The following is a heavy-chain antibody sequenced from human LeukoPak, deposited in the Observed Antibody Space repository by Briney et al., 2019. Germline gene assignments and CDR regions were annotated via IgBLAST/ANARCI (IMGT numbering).Heavy chain of an antibody. D-gene: IGHD3-16*02. Sequence: GGSLRLSCAASGFSFNKYAMSWVRQAPGKGLEWVSGMSSSGDSTDYADSVKGRFTISRDNSKNTLYLQMDSLRVEDTAVFCAKVSFDGGVIPYFDSWGQGTVVTVSS. V-gene: IGHV3-23*01. CDR1: GFSFNKYA. CDR3: AKVSFDGGVIPYFDS. CDR2: MSSSGDST. J-gene: IGHJ4*02.